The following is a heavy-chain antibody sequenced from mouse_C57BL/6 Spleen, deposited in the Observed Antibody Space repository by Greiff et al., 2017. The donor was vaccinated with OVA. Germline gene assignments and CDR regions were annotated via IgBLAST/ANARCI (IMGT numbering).Heavy chain of an antibody. CDR3: AKLGYYGSSQGFAY. CDR1: GFSLTSYG. V-gene: IGHV2-9*01. Sequence: VKLVESGPGLVAPSQSLSISCTVSGFSLTSYGVDWVRQPPGKGLEWLGVLWGGGSTNYNSALMSRLSISKDNSKSQVLLKKNSLQTEDTAMYYCAKLGYYGSSQGFAYWGKGTLVTVSA. D-gene: IGHD1-1*01. J-gene: IGHJ3*01. CDR2: LWGGGST.